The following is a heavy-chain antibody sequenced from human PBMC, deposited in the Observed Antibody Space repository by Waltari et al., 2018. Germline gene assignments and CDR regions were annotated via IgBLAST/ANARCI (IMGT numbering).Heavy chain of an antibody. CDR2: INHSGST. CDR3: ARGPSLYDILTGYSINRVYWYFDL. CDR1: GGSFSGYY. J-gene: IGHJ2*01. D-gene: IGHD3-9*01. V-gene: IGHV4-34*01. Sequence: QVQLQQWGAGLLKPSETLSLTCAVYGGSFSGYYWSWIRQPPGKGLEWIGEINHSGSTNYNPSLKSLVTIAVDTSKNQFSRKLSSVTAADTAVYYCARGPSLYDILTGYSINRVYWYFDLWGRGTLVTVSS.